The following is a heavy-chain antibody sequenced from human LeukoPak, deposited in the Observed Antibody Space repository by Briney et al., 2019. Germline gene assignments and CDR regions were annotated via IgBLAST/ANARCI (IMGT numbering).Heavy chain of an antibody. D-gene: IGHD3-22*01. CDR1: GFTFSSFW. Sequence: GGSLRLSCAASGFTFSSFWMSWVRQAPGKGRGGVANIKQDGSEKYYVDSVKGRFTISRDNAKNSLYLQMNSLRAEDTAVYYCARVSKGYYDSSGYSEYWGQGTLVTVSS. CDR3: ARVSKGYYDSSGYSEY. V-gene: IGHV3-7*01. J-gene: IGHJ4*02. CDR2: IKQDGSEK.